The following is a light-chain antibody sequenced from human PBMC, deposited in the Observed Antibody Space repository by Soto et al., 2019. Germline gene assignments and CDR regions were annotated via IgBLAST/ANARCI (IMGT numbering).Light chain of an antibody. V-gene: IGLV4-60*02. J-gene: IGLJ3*02. CDR2: VEGGGSY. CDR1: SGHSNYI. CDR3: ETWGINARV. Sequence: QPVLTQPSSASAPLGSSVKLTCTLSSGHSNYIIAWHQQQPGKAPRYLMKVEGGGSYSKGSGVPDRFSGPSPEADRNHSTADHQCEDQAGYYRETWGINARVFGGGTKLTVL.